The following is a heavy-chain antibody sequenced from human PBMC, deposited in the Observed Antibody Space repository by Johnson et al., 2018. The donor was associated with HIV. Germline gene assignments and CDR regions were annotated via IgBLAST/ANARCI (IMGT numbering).Heavy chain of an antibody. CDR2: ISGSGGST. CDR1: GFTFSSYA. V-gene: IGHV3-23*04. Sequence: VQLVESWGGLVQPGGSLRLSCAASGFTFSSYAMSWVRQAPGKGLEWVSAISGSGGSTYYADSVKGRFTISRDNSKNTLYLQMNSLRAEDTAVYYCAKDPIVLVVYAISAFDIWGQGTMVTVSS. J-gene: IGHJ3*02. CDR3: AKDPIVLVVYAISAFDI. D-gene: IGHD2-8*02.